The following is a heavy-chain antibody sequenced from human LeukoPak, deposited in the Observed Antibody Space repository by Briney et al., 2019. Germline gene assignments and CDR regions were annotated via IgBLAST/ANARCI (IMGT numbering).Heavy chain of an antibody. CDR1: GGSISSYY. V-gene: IGHV4-4*07. J-gene: IGHJ5*02. CDR3: ARDIVVVPAARTLNWFDP. Sequence: SETLSLTCTVSGGSISSYYWSWIRQPAGEGLEWIGRIYTSGSTNYNPSLKSRVTMSVDTSKNQFSLKLSSVTAADTAVYYCARDIVVVPAARTLNWFDPWGQGTLVTVSS. CDR2: IYTSGST. D-gene: IGHD2-2*01.